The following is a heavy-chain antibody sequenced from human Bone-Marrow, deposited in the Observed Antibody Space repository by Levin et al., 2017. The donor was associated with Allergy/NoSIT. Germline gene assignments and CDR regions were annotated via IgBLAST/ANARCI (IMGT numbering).Heavy chain of an antibody. CDR1: GFTFSDFY. CDR2: ISGSGHYT. V-gene: IGHV3-11*05. D-gene: IGHD3-10*01. Sequence: GGSLRLSCAASGFTFSDFYMSWIRQAPGKGLEWVSYISGSGHYTKHADSVKGRFTISRDNAKNSLSLQMNNLRADDTAIYYCARGGRFGDLLWHFDHWGQGTLVTVSS. CDR3: ARGGRFGDLLWHFDH. J-gene: IGHJ4*02.